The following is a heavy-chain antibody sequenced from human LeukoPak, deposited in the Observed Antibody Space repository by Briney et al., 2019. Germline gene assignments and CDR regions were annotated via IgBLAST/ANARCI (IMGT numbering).Heavy chain of an antibody. Sequence: GASVKVSCKASGGTFISYAISWVRQAPGQGLEWVGGIIPIFGTANYAQKFQGRVTITADESTSTAYMELSSLRSEDTAVYYCAIQYGDYDLPPHYFDYWGQGTLVTVSS. CDR3: AIQYGDYDLPPHYFDY. CDR2: IIPIFGTA. J-gene: IGHJ4*02. V-gene: IGHV1-69*13. D-gene: IGHD4-17*01. CDR1: GGTFISYA.